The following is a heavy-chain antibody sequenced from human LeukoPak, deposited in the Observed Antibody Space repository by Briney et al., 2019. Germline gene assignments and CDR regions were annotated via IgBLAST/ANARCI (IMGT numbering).Heavy chain of an antibody. CDR3: ARSNTGRYSSYWLDP. Sequence: SETLSLTCTVSGGSISSSSYYWGWIRQPPGKGLEGIGYIYYSGSTKDNRSLKSRVTISVDTSKNQLSLKLNSVTAADTAIYYCARSNTGRYSSYWLDPWGQGTLVTVSS. J-gene: IGHJ5*02. CDR1: GGSISSSSYY. D-gene: IGHD1-26*01. V-gene: IGHV4-39*07. CDR2: IYYSGST.